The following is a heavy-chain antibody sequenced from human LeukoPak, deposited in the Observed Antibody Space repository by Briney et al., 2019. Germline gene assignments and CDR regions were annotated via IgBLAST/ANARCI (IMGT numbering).Heavy chain of an antibody. V-gene: IGHV3-11*01. CDR2: ISSSGGNI. CDR1: VFSFSDYY. CDR3: ARADGYNPIYYYYGMDV. D-gene: IGHD5-24*01. J-gene: IGHJ6*02. Sequence: GGSMRLSCAASVFSFSDYYMSWIRQAPGEGLEWVSYISSSGGNIYYADSVEGRFTISRDNAKNSLYLQMNSLRAEDTAVYYCARADGYNPIYYYYGMDVWGQGTTVTVSS.